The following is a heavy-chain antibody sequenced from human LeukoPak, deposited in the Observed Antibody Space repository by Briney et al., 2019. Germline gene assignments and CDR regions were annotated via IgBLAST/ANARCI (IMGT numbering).Heavy chain of an antibody. J-gene: IGHJ5*02. Sequence: GGSLRLSCAASGLTFSNYWMHWVRQAPGKGLVWVSRINSDGISTSYADSVKGRFTISRDNSKNTLYLQMNSLRAEDTAVYYCASMGATWQFTSWGQGTLVTVSS. CDR2: INSDGIST. CDR3: ASMGATWQFTS. D-gene: IGHD1-26*01. V-gene: IGHV3-74*01. CDR1: GLTFSNYW.